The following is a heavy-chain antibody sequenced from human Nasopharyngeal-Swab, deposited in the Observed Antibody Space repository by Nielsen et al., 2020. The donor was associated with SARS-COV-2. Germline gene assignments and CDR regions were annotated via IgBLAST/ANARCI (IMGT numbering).Heavy chain of an antibody. D-gene: IGHD4-17*01. V-gene: IGHV4-39*07. CDR2: VSYSGTA. Sequence: EALKISCTVSGSSISSSINYWGWIRQSPQKGLEWIGTVSYSGTANYKPSLNSRVTISVDTSKNQFSLKLISVTAADTAVYYCARDESGDYLGLPFDYWGQGTLVTVSS. J-gene: IGHJ4*02. CDR3: ARDESGDYLGLPFDY. CDR1: GSSISSSINY.